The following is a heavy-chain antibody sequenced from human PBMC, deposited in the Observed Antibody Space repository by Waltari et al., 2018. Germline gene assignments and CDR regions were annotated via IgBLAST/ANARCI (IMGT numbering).Heavy chain of an antibody. CDR3: ARRQLGGPLDP. D-gene: IGHD1-1*01. CDR2: IIPIFGTP. V-gene: IGHV1-69*12. Sequence: QVQLVQSGTEVKKPGSSVKVSCKASGGTFGSVALSWVRQAPGQGLEWLGGIIPIFGTPNYAAKFQGRVTIAADESTNTVFMELRSLRFEDTAVYFCARRQLGGPLDPWGQGTLVTVSS. CDR1: GGTFGSVA. J-gene: IGHJ5*02.